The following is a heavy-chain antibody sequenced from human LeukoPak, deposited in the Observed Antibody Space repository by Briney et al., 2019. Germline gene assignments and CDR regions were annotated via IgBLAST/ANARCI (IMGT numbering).Heavy chain of an antibody. D-gene: IGHD3-22*01. CDR2: IYYSGST. J-gene: IGHJ4*02. CDR3: ARMKYYYDSSGYYTVRYFDY. CDR1: GGSISSGDYS. Sequence: PSETLSLTCTVSGGSISSGDYSWSWIRQPPGKGLEWIGYIYYSGSTYYNPSLKSRVTISVDTSKNQFSLKLSSVTAADTAVYYCARMKYYYDSSGYYTVRYFDYWGQGTLVTVSS. V-gene: IGHV4-30-4*01.